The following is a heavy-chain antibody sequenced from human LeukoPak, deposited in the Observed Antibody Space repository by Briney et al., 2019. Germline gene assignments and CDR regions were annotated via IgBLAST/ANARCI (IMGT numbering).Heavy chain of an antibody. V-gene: IGHV3-33*01. D-gene: IGHD4-17*01. Sequence: GGSLRLSCAAYGFTFSSYGMHWVRQAPGKGLEWVAVIWYDGSNKYYADSVKGRFTISRDNSKNTLYLQMNSLRAEDTAVYYCERESGGDYDDYYYYMDVWGKGTTVTVSS. CDR1: GFTFSSYG. CDR2: IWYDGSNK. J-gene: IGHJ6*03. CDR3: ERESGGDYDDYYYYMDV.